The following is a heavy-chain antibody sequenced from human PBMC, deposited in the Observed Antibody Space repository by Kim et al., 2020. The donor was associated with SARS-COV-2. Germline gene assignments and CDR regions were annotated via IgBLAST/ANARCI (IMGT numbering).Heavy chain of an antibody. V-gene: IGHV1-3*01. CDR2: T. D-gene: IGHD1-26*01. Sequence: TKYSQKFQGRVTITRDTSASTAYMELSSLRSEDTAVYYCARDERGILFDFWGQGTLVTVSS. CDR3: ARDERGILFDF. J-gene: IGHJ4*02.